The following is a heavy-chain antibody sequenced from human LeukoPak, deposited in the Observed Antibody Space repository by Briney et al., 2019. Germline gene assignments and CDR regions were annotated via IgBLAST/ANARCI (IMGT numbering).Heavy chain of an antibody. CDR2: ISGSGGST. CDR1: GFTFSSYG. J-gene: IGHJ4*02. V-gene: IGHV3-23*01. D-gene: IGHD6-19*01. Sequence: GGSLRLSCAASGFTFSSYGMSWVRQAPGKGLEWVSAISGSGGSTYYADSVKGRFTISRDSSKNTLYLQMNSLRAEDTAVYYCAKDRAGLGHFDYWGQGTLVTVSS. CDR3: AKDRAGLGHFDY.